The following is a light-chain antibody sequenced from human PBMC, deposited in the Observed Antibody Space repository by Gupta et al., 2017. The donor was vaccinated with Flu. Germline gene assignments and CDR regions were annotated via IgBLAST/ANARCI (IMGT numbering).Light chain of an antibody. CDR3: QHDKNWLSLT. J-gene: IGKJ4*01. V-gene: IGKV3-15*01. Sequence: EIVMTQSPATLSVSPGERATLSCRASQSVSSNLAWYQQKPCQAPRLLIYGASTRATGIPARFSGSGYGTEFTLTISSRQLEDFAVYYCQHDKNWLSLTFGGGTKVEIK. CDR1: QSVSSN. CDR2: GAS.